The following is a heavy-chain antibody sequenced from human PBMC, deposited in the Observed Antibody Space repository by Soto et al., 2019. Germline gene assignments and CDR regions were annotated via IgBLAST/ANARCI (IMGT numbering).Heavy chain of an antibody. CDR1: GYTFTSYG. V-gene: IGHV1-18*01. CDR3: ARALAHCSSTSCYPNAFDI. J-gene: IGHJ3*02. Sequence: QVQLVQSGAEVKKPGASVKVSCKASGYTFTSYGISWVRQAPGQGLEWMGWISAYNGNTNYAQKLQGRVTMTTDTSTSTAYMELRSLRSEDTAVYYCARALAHCSSTSCYPNAFDIWGQGTMVTVSS. CDR2: ISAYNGNT. D-gene: IGHD2-2*01.